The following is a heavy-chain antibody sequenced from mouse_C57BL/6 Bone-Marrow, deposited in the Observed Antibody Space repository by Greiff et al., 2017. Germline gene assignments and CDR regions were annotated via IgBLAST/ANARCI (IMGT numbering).Heavy chain of an antibody. CDR2: ISDGGSYT. CDR1: GFTFSSYA. J-gene: IGHJ4*01. CDR3: AREGIRGNYYAMDY. Sequence: EVKLQESGGGLVKPGGSLKLSCAASGFTFSSYAMSWVRQTPEKRLEWVATISDGGSYTYYPDNVKGRFTISRDNAKNNLYLQMSHLKSEDTAMYYCAREGIRGNYYAMDYWGQGTSVTVSS. D-gene: IGHD1-3*01. V-gene: IGHV5-4*01.